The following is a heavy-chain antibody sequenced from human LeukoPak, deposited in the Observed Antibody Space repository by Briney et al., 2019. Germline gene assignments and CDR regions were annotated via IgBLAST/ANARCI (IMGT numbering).Heavy chain of an antibody. CDR2: ISGSGGST. Sequence: GGSLRLSCAASGFTFSSYAMSWVRQAPGKGLEWVSAISGSGGSTHYADSVKGRFTISRDNSKNTLYLQMNSLRAEDTAVYYCAKGSGGYCSGGSCWIDYWGQGTLVTVSS. J-gene: IGHJ4*02. CDR3: AKGSGGYCSGGSCWIDY. CDR1: GFTFSSYA. D-gene: IGHD2-15*01. V-gene: IGHV3-23*01.